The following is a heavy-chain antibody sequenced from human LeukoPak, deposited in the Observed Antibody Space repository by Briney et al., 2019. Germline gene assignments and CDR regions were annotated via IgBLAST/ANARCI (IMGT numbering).Heavy chain of an antibody. CDR2: ISYDGSNK. D-gene: IGHD3-22*01. J-gene: IGHJ4*02. V-gene: IGHV3-30*18. CDR1: GFTFSSYG. Sequence: PGGSLRLSCAASGFTFSSYGMHWVRQAPGKGLEWVAVISYDGSNKYYADSVKGRFTISRDNSKNTLYLQMNSLRAEDTAVYYRAKESGVSPPMIVVVITPDYWGQGTLVTVSS. CDR3: AKESGVSPPMIVVVITPDY.